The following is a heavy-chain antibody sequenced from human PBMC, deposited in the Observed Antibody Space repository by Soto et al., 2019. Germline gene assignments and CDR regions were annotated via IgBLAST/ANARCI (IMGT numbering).Heavy chain of an antibody. Sequence: QVQLQESGPGRVKPSETLSLTCTVSGGSITRGGYYWSWIRQHPGKGLAWIGYIYNSGTTYYNPSLKSRVTISVDTSKNQFSLKLTSVTAADTAVYYCARDPAPWGQGTLVTVSS. CDR3: ARDPAP. CDR2: IYNSGTT. CDR1: GGSITRGGYY. J-gene: IGHJ5*02. V-gene: IGHV4-31*03.